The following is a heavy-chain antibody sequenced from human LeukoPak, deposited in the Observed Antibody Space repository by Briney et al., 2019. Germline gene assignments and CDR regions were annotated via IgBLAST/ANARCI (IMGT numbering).Heavy chain of an antibody. CDR2: INHGGGT. V-gene: IGHV4-34*01. CDR1: GGSFSDYF. J-gene: IGHJ4*02. Sequence: SETLSLTCAVYGGSFSDYFWNWIRQPPGKGLEWIGEINHGGGTRYNPSLKSRVTISVDTSKNQFSLKLSSVTAADTAVYYCARTYSSSWVDYWGQGTLVTASS. CDR3: ARTYSSSWVDY. D-gene: IGHD6-13*01.